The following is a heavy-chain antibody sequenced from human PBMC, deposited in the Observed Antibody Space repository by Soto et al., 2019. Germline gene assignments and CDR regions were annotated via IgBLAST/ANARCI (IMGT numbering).Heavy chain of an antibody. J-gene: IGHJ3*02. CDR2: IYYSGST. CDR3: ATYYGSGSYYQFDI. D-gene: IGHD3-10*01. CDR1: GCSISSGGYY. Sequence: SETRCLTCTVSGCSISSGGYYWIWIRQHPGKGLEWIGYIYYSGSTYYNPSLKSRVTISVDTSKNQFSLKLSSVTAADTAVYYCATYYGSGSYYQFDIWGQGTMVTVSS. V-gene: IGHV4-31*03.